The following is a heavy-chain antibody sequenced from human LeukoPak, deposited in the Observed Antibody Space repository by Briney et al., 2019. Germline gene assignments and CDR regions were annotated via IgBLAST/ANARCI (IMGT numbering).Heavy chain of an antibody. CDR2: IYYSGST. V-gene: IGHV4-39*01. Sequence: SETLSLTCTVSGDSMSTRNYFWGWIRQPPGKGLEWIGSIYYSGSTYYNPSLKSRVTILIDTPKNQFSLKLSSVTAADTAVYFCARQHYLWGTYRFPGTPDAVDIWGQGTLVSVSS. D-gene: IGHD3-16*02. CDR1: GDSMSTRNYF. CDR3: ARQHYLWGTYRFPGTPDAVDI. J-gene: IGHJ3*02.